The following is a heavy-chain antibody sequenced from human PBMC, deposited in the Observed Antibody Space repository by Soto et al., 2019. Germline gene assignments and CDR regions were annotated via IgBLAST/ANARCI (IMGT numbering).Heavy chain of an antibody. V-gene: IGHV2-5*02. J-gene: IGHJ5*01. CDR2: IYWDDDK. D-gene: IGHD2-15*01. Sequence: QITLKESGPTLVKPTQTLTLTCTFSGFSLSTHGVGVGWIRQPAGKALEWLAPIYWDDDKRYSASLNSRLTITKDTSKTQVVLTMTNMDPVDTATYYCAHAMLYCTGGSCSTWFDSWGQGTLVTVSS. CDR3: AHAMLYCTGGSCSTWFDS. CDR1: GFSLSTHGVG.